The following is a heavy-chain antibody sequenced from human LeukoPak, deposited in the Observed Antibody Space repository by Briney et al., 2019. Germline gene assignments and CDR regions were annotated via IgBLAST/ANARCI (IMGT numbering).Heavy chain of an antibody. CDR1: GGSFSGYY. J-gene: IGHJ4*02. CDR2: INHSGST. CDR3: ARVRGGVFDY. Sequence: PSETLSLTCAVYGGSFSGYYWSWIRQPPGKGLEWIGEINHSGSTNYNPSLKSRVTISVDTSKNQFSLKLSSVTAADTAVYYCARVRGGVFDYWGQGTLVTVSS. V-gene: IGHV4-34*01.